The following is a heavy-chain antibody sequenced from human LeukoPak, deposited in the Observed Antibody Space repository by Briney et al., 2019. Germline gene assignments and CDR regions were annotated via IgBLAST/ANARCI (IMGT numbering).Heavy chain of an antibody. V-gene: IGHV3-7*01. CDR1: GFTCSSYW. CDR2: IKQDGSEK. Sequence: GGSLRLSCAASGFTCSSYWMSWVRQAPGKGLEWVANIKQDGSEKYYVDSVKGRFTISRDNPKNSLYLQMNSLRAEDTAVYYCARDRRTDIAAAGTSSFFDYWGQGTLVTVSS. D-gene: IGHD6-13*01. CDR3: ARDRRTDIAAAGTSSFFDY. J-gene: IGHJ4*02.